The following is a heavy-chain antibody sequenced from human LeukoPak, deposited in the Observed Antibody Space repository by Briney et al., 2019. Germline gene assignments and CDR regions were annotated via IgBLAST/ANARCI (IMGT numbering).Heavy chain of an antibody. CDR3: ARGRGQWLVGGYMDV. CDR1: GYTFTSYD. V-gene: IGHV1-8*03. J-gene: IGHJ6*03. D-gene: IGHD6-19*01. Sequence: ASVKVSCKASGYTFTSYDINWVRQATGQGLEWMGWMNPNSGNTGYAQKFQGRVTITRNTSISTAYMELSSLRSEDTAVYYCARGRGQWLVGGYMDVWGKGTTVTVSS. CDR2: MNPNSGNT.